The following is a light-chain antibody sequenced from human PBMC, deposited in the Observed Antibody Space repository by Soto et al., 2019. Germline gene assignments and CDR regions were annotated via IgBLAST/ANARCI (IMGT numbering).Light chain of an antibody. J-gene: IGKJ1*01. V-gene: IGKV3-20*01. Sequence: EIVLTQSPGTLSLSPGERATLSCRASQSVYSRYLAWYQHKPGQAPRLLIYGASSRATGIPDRFSGSASGTDFTLTISRLEPEDFAVYYCAQYDHSPSRWTFGQGTTVDI. CDR3: AQYDHSPSRWT. CDR1: QSVYSRY. CDR2: GAS.